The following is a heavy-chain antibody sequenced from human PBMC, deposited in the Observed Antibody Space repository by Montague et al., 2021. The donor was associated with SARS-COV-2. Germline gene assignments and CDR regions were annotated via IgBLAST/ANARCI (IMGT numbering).Heavy chain of an antibody. CDR2: IYHTGST. V-gene: IGHV4-59*02. CDR1: GVSVNNYY. CDR3: VRDFYDTSDYFQGTFDF. Sequence: SETLSLTCSVSGVSVNNYYWAWIRQTPEKGLEWIGYIYHTGSTNYNPSLRNRITISIDTSANQFSLRLRSVTPADTAVYYCVRDFYDTSDYFQGTFDFWGHGTVVAVSS. D-gene: IGHD3-22*01. J-gene: IGHJ3*01.